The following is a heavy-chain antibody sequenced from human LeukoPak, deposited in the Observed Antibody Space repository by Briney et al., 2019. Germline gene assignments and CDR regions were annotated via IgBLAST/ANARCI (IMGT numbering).Heavy chain of an antibody. J-gene: IGHJ4*02. Sequence: ASVKVSCKASGYTFTSYGISWVRQAPGQGIEWMGWISGYNGNTNYAQKLQGRVTMTTDTSTSTAYMELRSPRSDDTAVYYCARDPQTYYYDSSGYYYGLSYFDYWGQGTLVTVSS. D-gene: IGHD3-22*01. CDR1: GYTFTSYG. CDR2: ISGYNGNT. V-gene: IGHV1-18*01. CDR3: ARDPQTYYYDSSGYYYGLSYFDY.